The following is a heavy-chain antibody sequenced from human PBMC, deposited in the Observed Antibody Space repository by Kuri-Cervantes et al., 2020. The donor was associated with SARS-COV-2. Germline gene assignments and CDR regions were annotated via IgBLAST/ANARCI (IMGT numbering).Heavy chain of an antibody. J-gene: IGHJ4*02. D-gene: IGHD1-26*01. CDR3: ARPNSGSYYGYFDY. CDR2: ISYDGSNK. CDR1: GFTFSSYA. Sequence: GGSLRLSCAASGFTFSSYAMHWVRQAPGKGLEWVAVISYDGSNKYYADSVKGRFTISRDNSKNTLYLQMNSLRAEDTAVYYCARPNSGSYYGYFDYWGQGTLVTVSS. V-gene: IGHV3-30*04.